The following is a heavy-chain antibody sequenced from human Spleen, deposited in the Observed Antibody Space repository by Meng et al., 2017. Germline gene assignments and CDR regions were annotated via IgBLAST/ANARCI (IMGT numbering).Heavy chain of an antibody. D-gene: IGHD3-3*02. Sequence: GESLKISCAASGFTFSSYSMYWVRQAPGKGLEGVAVISYDGTKKYYTDSVKGRFTISRDNSKNTLYLQMNSLRPEDTAVYYCARDGPHTSIPYYFYYGMDVWGQGTMVTVSS. CDR3: ARDGPHTSIPYYFYYGMDV. V-gene: IGHV3-30*10. J-gene: IGHJ6*02. CDR2: ISYDGTKK. CDR1: GFTFSSYS.